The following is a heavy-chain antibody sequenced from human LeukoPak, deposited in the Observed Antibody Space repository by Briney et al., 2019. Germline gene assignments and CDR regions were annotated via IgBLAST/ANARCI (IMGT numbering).Heavy chain of an antibody. V-gene: IGHV3-23*01. CDR2: ISGSGGST. Sequence: GGSLRLSCAASGFTFSSYAMNWVRQAPGKGLEWVSGISGSGGSTYYADSVKGRFTISRDNSKNTLYLHMNSLSAEDTAVYYCAKVTAVAAKNTYYFDYWGQGTLVTVSS. CDR1: GFTFSSYA. CDR3: AKVTAVAAKNTYYFDY. J-gene: IGHJ4*02. D-gene: IGHD6-13*01.